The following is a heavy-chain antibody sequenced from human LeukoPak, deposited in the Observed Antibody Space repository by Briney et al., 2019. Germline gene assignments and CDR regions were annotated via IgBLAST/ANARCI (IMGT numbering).Heavy chain of an antibody. CDR3: ARVASGSYYNYFHYYMDV. Sequence: TSETLSLTCTASGGSISSGSYYWSWIRQPAGKGLEWIGSIYTSGSTNYNPSLKSRVTISVDTPKNQFSLTLSSETAADTAVYYCARVASGSYYNYFHYYMDVWGKGTTVTVSS. V-gene: IGHV4-61*02. J-gene: IGHJ6*03. CDR2: IYTSGST. D-gene: IGHD1-26*01. CDR1: GGSISSGSYY.